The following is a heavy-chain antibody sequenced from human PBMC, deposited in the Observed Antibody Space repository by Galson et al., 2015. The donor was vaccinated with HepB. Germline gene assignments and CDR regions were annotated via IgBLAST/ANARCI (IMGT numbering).Heavy chain of an antibody. CDR2: ISSSGTSI. D-gene: IGHD1-26*01. Sequence: SLRLSCAASGFTFSDYYMSWIRQAPGEGLEWVSYISSSGTSIYYADSVKGRFTMSRDNAKNSLFLQMNSLRAEDTAVYYCARDFGSGTYPDAFDIWGQGTMVTVSS. CDR1: GFTFSDYY. J-gene: IGHJ3*02. CDR3: ARDFGSGTYPDAFDI. V-gene: IGHV3-11*01.